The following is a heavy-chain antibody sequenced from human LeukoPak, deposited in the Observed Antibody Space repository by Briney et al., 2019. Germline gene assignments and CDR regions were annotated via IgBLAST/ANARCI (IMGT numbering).Heavy chain of an antibody. D-gene: IGHD6-6*01. V-gene: IGHV3-7*01. J-gene: IGHJ4*02. CDR3: ARGHSSSSLGFDY. Sequence: GGSLRLSCAASGLTFSSYWMSWVRQAPGKGLEWVANIKQDGSEKYYVDSVKGRFTISRDNAKNSLYLQMNSLRAEDTAVYYCARGHSSSSLGFDYWGQGTLVTVSS. CDR1: GLTFSSYW. CDR2: IKQDGSEK.